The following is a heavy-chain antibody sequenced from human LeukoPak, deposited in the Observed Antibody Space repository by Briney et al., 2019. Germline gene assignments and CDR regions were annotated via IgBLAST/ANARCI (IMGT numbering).Heavy chain of an antibody. V-gene: IGHV3-21*01. Sequence: PGGSLRLSCAASGFTFSSYTMMWVRQAPGKGLEYVSSIISSSRRIFYADSVRGRFTISRDNAKNSLYLQMNSLRAEDTAVYYCARVPVGYQGYSSAWYTDYWGQGTLVSVSS. CDR1: GFTFSSYT. CDR3: ARVPVGYQGYSSAWYTDY. CDR2: IISSSRRI. D-gene: IGHD6-19*01. J-gene: IGHJ4*02.